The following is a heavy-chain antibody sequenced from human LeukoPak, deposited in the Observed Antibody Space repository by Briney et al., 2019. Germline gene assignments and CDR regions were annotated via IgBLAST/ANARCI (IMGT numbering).Heavy chain of an antibody. D-gene: IGHD6-19*01. Sequence: ASVKVSCKASGYTFTGYYMHWVRQAPGQGLEWMGWINPNGGGTNYAQKFQGRVTMTRDTSISTAYMELSRLRSDDTAVYYCASYAIAVAGIDYWGQGTLVTVSS. CDR2: INPNGGGT. J-gene: IGHJ4*02. V-gene: IGHV1-2*02. CDR3: ASYAIAVAGIDY. CDR1: GYTFTGYY.